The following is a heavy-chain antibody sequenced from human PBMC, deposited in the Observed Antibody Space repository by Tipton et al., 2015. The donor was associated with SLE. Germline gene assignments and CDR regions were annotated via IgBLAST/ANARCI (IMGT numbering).Heavy chain of an antibody. CDR3: ARGATVGTYYYGMDV. Sequence: TLSLTCTVSGGSISSGGYYWSWIRQHPGKGLEWIGYIYYSGSTYYNPSLKSRVTISVDTSKNQFSLKLSSVTAADTAVYYCARGATVGTYYYGMDVWGQGTTVTVSS. J-gene: IGHJ6*02. CDR1: GGSISSGGYY. D-gene: IGHD4-23*01. CDR2: IYYSGST. V-gene: IGHV4-31*03.